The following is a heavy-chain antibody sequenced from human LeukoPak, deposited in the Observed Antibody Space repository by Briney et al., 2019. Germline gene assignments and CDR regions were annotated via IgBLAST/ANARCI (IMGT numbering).Heavy chain of an antibody. CDR1: GYTFTSYD. J-gene: IGHJ6*03. Sequence: GASVKVSCKASGYTFTSYDINWVQQATGQGLEWMGWMNPNSGNTGYEQKFQGRVTMTRNTSISTAYMGLSSLRSEDTAVYYCARDYYYYMDVWSKGTTVTVSS. CDR2: MNPNSGNT. V-gene: IGHV1-8*01. CDR3: ARDYYYYMDV.